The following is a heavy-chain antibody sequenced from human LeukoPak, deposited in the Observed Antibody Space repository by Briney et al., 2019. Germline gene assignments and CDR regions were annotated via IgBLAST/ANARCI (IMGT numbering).Heavy chain of an antibody. J-gene: IGHJ4*02. D-gene: IGHD5-12*01. Sequence: ASVKVSCKASGYTFTGYYMHWVRQAPRQGLEWMGWINPNSGGTNYAQKFQGRVTMTRDTSISTAYMELSRLRSDDTAVYYCASTRPSGYEYFDYWGQGTLVTVSS. CDR3: ASTRPSGYEYFDY. V-gene: IGHV1-2*02. CDR1: GYTFTGYY. CDR2: INPNSGGT.